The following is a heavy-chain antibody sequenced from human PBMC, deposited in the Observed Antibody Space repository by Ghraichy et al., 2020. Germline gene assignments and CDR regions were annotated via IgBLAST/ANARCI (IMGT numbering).Heavy chain of an antibody. CDR1: GGTFSSYA. V-gene: IGHV1-69*04. CDR3: ARADTVTNWFDP. J-gene: IGHJ5*02. CDR2: IIPILGIA. D-gene: IGHD4-11*01. Sequence: SVKVSCKASGGTFSSYAISWVRQAPGQGLEWMGRIIPILGIANYAQKFQGRVTITADKSTSTAYMELSSLRSEDTAVYYCARADTVTNWFDPWGQGTLVTFSS.